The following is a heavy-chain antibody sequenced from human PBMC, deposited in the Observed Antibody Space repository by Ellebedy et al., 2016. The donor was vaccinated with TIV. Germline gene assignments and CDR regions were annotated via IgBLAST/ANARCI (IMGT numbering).Heavy chain of an antibody. Sequence: GESLKISCAASGFTVSSNYMSWVRQAPGKGLEWVPVIYSGGSTYYADSVKGRFTISRDNSKNTLYLQMNSLRAEDTAVYYCARVSSSGWYYFDYWGQGTLVTVSS. D-gene: IGHD6-19*01. V-gene: IGHV3-66*01. CDR1: GFTVSSNY. J-gene: IGHJ4*02. CDR3: ARVSSSGWYYFDY. CDR2: IYSGGST.